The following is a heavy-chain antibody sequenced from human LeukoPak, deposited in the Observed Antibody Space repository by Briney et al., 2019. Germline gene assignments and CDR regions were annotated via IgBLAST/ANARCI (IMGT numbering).Heavy chain of an antibody. J-gene: IGHJ4*02. CDR1: GYTFSYG. CDR2: ISAYNGNT. Sequence: SVKVSCKASGYTFSYGISWVRQAPGQGLEWMGWISAYNGNTNYAQKLQGRLIMTTDTSTSTVYMELRSLRSDDTAVYYCARDYYDSSGYYVWGQGTLVTVSS. D-gene: IGHD3-22*01. V-gene: IGHV1-18*01. CDR3: ARDYYDSSGYYV.